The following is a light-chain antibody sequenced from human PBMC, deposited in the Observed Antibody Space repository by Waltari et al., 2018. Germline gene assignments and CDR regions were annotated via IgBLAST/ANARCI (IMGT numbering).Light chain of an antibody. CDR1: QSVSSSY. Sequence: ELVLTQSPGTLSLSPGERATLYCRASQSVSSSYLAWYQQKPGQAPRLLIYGASSRATGIPDRFSGSGSGTDFTLTISRLEPEDFAVYYCQQYGSSPGLTFGGGTKVEIK. CDR3: QQYGSSPGLT. CDR2: GAS. V-gene: IGKV3-20*01. J-gene: IGKJ4*01.